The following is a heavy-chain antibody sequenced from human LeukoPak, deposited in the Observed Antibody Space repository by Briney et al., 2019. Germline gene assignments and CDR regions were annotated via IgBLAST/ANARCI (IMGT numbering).Heavy chain of an antibody. V-gene: IGHV4-39*01. J-gene: IGHJ3*02. Sequence: SEALSLTCTVSGASINSRDYYWGWIRQPPGQGLEWIGSIYSDGTTYYNPSLKSRVSISADTSKNHFSLWLSSVTAADMAVYYCAKHRGSFFEAFDIWGQGTAVSVSS. CDR1: GASINSRDYY. CDR3: AKHRGSFFEAFDI. D-gene: IGHD1-26*01. CDR2: IYSDGTT.